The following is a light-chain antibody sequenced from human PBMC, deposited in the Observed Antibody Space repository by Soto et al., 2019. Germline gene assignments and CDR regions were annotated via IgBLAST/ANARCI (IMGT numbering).Light chain of an antibody. V-gene: IGKV3-15*01. CDR1: QSVSSN. Sequence: IVLTQSPATLSVSPGERATLSCSASQSVSSNLAWYQQKPGQAPRLLIYGAYTRATGIPARFSGSGSGTEFTLTISSLQSEDFAVYYCQQYNNWPPITCGQGTRLEIK. J-gene: IGKJ5*01. CDR2: GAY. CDR3: QQYNNWPPIT.